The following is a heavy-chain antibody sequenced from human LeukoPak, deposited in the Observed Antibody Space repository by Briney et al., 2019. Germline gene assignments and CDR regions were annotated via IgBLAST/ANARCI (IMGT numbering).Heavy chain of an antibody. CDR3: AKHSGSYSPGGVDY. V-gene: IGHV3-23*01. CDR1: GFTFSSYA. Sequence: GGSLRLSCAASGFTFSSYAMSWVRQAPGKGLEWVSAISGSGGSTYYADSVKGRFTISRDNSKDTLYLQMNSLRAEDTAVYYCAKHSGSYSPGGVDYWGQGTLVTVSS. D-gene: IGHD3-10*01. CDR2: ISGSGGST. J-gene: IGHJ4*02.